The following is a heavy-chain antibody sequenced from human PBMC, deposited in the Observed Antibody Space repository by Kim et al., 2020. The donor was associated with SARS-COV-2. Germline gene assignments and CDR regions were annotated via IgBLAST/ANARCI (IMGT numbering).Heavy chain of an antibody. J-gene: IGHJ4*02. D-gene: IGHD2-15*01. Sequence: IYYADSVKGRFTISRDNAKNSLYLQMNSLRAEDTAVYYCARDFDSGLFDYWGQGTLVTVSS. V-gene: IGHV3-21*01. CDR3: ARDFDSGLFDY. CDR2: I.